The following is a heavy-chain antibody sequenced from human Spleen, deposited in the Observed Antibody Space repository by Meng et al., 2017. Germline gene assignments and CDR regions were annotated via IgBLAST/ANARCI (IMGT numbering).Heavy chain of an antibody. D-gene: IGHD6-6*01. J-gene: IGHJ3*02. CDR3: AKGYSTSSLGAFDI. CDR1: GFTVSSNY. CDR2: IYSGGST. Sequence: GESLKISCAASGFTVSSNYMSWVRQAPGKGLEWVSVIYSGGSTYYADSVKGRFTISRDNSKNTLYLQMNSLRVEDTAVYYCAKGYSTSSLGAFDIWGQGTMVTVSS. V-gene: IGHV3-53*01.